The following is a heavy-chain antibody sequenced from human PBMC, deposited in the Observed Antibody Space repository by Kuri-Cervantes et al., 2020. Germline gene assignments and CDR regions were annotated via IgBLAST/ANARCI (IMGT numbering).Heavy chain of an antibody. V-gene: IGHV4-59*12. Sequence: GSLRLSCSVSGGSISSYYWSWIRQSPGKGLEWIGYIYYSGNTNYNPSLKSRVTISVDTSKNQFSLKLSSVTAADTAVYYCARAGEIVVVIKGGFDIWGQGTMVTVSS. CDR2: IYYSGNT. D-gene: IGHD3-22*01. CDR1: GGSISSYY. CDR3: ARAGEIVVVIKGGFDI. J-gene: IGHJ3*02.